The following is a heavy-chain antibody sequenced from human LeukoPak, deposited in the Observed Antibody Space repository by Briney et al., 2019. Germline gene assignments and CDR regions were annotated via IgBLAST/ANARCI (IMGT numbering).Heavy chain of an antibody. CDR2: IWYDGSDK. Sequence: GRSLRLSCAASGFIFSDYGIHWVRQAPGKGLEWVALIWYDGSDKYYADSVRGRLTISRDNSKNTVYLQMNSLRAEDTAVYYCARDTLLSSSGYQPEYYYGMDVWGQGTTVTVSS. CDR1: GFIFSDYG. D-gene: IGHD3-22*01. V-gene: IGHV3-33*01. CDR3: ARDTLLSSSGYQPEYYYGMDV. J-gene: IGHJ6*02.